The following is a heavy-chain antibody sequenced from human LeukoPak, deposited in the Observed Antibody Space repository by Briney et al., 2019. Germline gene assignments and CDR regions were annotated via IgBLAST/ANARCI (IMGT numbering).Heavy chain of an antibody. D-gene: IGHD6-19*01. V-gene: IGHV3-64D*06. CDR2: ISSNGGST. CDR3: VGISSSGWYAGDY. J-gene: IGHJ4*02. CDR1: GFTFSSYA. Sequence: GGSLRLSCSASGFTFSSYAMHWVRQAPGKGLEYVSAISSNGGSTYYADSVKGRFTISRDNSKNTLYLQMSSLRAEDTAVYYCVGISSSGWYAGDYWGQGTLVTVSS.